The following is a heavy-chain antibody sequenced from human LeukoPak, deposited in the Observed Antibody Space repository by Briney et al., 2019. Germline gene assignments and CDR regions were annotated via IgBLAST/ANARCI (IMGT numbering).Heavy chain of an antibody. Sequence: ASVKVSCKASGYTFTSYIISWVRQAPGQGLAGVGWINAYNGNTDYAQRVQGRVTIPTDHATRKAYMELRSLRSDDTAVYYCARDRHIAAAVYYYYMDVWGKGTPVTVSS. J-gene: IGHJ6*03. CDR2: INAYNGNT. V-gene: IGHV1-18*01. CDR3: ARDRHIAAAVYYYYMDV. CDR1: GYTFTSYI. D-gene: IGHD6-13*01.